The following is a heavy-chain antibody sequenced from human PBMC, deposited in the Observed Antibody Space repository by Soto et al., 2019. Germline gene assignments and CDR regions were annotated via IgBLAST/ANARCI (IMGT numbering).Heavy chain of an antibody. J-gene: IGHJ6*02. CDR2: IYYSGST. CDR3: ARLPAAAYYYYYYYGMDV. CDR1: GGSISSSSYY. D-gene: IGHD2-2*01. V-gene: IGHV4-39*01. Sequence: WETLSLTCTVSGGSISSSSYYWGWIRQPPGKGLEWIGSIYYSGSTYYNPSLKSRVTISVDTSKNQFSLKLSSVTAADTAVYCCARLPAAAYYYYYYYGMDVWGQGTTVTVSS.